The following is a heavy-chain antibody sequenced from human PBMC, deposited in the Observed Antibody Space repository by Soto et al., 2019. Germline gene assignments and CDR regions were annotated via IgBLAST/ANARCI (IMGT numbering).Heavy chain of an antibody. CDR1: GFTFSSYG. D-gene: IGHD3-22*01. Sequence: GSLRLSCAASGFTFSSYGMHWVRQAPGKGLEWVAVISYDGSNKYYADSVKGRFTISRDNSKNTLYLQMNSLRAEDTAVYYCAKDRNYYDSSGYYGYWGQGTLVTVPS. V-gene: IGHV3-30*18. CDR2: ISYDGSNK. CDR3: AKDRNYYDSSGYYGY. J-gene: IGHJ4*02.